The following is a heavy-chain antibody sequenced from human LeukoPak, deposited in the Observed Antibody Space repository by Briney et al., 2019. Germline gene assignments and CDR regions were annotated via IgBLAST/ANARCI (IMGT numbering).Heavy chain of an antibody. CDR2: ISDSGGST. Sequence: GGSLRLSCAASGFTFRFYAMSWVRQAPGKGLEWVSSISDSGGSTYYADSVKGRFTISRDNSKNTLYLQMTNLRAADTAVYYCAKDLSRAVAADWFDPWDQGSLVTVSS. D-gene: IGHD6-19*01. CDR1: GFTFRFYA. CDR3: AKDLSRAVAADWFDP. J-gene: IGHJ5*02. V-gene: IGHV3-23*01.